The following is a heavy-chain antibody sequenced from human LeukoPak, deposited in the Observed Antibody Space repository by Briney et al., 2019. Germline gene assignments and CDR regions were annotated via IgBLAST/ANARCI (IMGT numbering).Heavy chain of an antibody. J-gene: IGHJ5*02. V-gene: IGHV1-2*02. CDR2: INPNSGGT. CDR3: ARAKSNSGSPGHWFDP. D-gene: IGHD1-26*01. Sequence: ASVKVSCKASGYTFTGYYMHWVRQAPGQGLEWMGWINPNSGGTNYAQKFQGRVTMTRDTSISTAYMELSRLRSDDTAVYYCARAKSNSGSPGHWFDPWGQGTLVTVSS. CDR1: GYTFTGYY.